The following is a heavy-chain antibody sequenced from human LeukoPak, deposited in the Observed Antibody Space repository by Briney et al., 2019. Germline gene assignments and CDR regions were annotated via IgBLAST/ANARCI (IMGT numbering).Heavy chain of an antibody. Sequence: PGGSLRLSCAASGFTFSSYGMHWARQAPGKGLEWVAFIRYDGSNKYYADSVKGRFTISRDNSKNTLYLQMNSLRAEDTAVYYCAKDGTGHCSGGSCYTALDYYYYYYMDVWGKGTTVTISS. CDR3: AKDGTGHCSGGSCYTALDYYYYYYMDV. D-gene: IGHD2-15*01. CDR2: IRYDGSNK. CDR1: GFTFSSYG. J-gene: IGHJ6*03. V-gene: IGHV3-30*02.